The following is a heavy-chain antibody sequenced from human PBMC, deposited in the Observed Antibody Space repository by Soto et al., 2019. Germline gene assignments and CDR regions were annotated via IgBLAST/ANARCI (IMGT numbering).Heavy chain of an antibody. CDR3: ARIRCSSTSCQDQYYYYYGMDV. J-gene: IGHJ6*02. Sequence: ASVKVSCKASGYTFTNYAFSWVRQAPGQGLEGMGWISAYNGNTNYAQKLQGRVTMTTDTSTSTAYMELRSLRSDDTAVYYCARIRCSSTSCQDQYYYYYGMDVWGQGTTVTVSS. D-gene: IGHD2-2*01. CDR2: ISAYNGNT. CDR1: GYTFTNYA. V-gene: IGHV1-18*01.